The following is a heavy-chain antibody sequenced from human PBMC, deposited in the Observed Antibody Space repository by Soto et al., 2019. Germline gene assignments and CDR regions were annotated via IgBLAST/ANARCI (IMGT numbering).Heavy chain of an antibody. CDR1: GFPFSSNA. Sequence: QVQLVESGGGVAQPGRSQRFPCAASGFPFSSNALHWFPQAPGKGWEGVAVISYDGRKKSYADSEKGRFPISRNNSKNTLYLQMNSLRAEDTAVYYCARDSGDSSGYWLGTRGAMSFLAFDIWGQGTMVTVSS. CDR2: ISYDGRKK. CDR3: ARDSGDSSGYWLGTRGAMSFLAFDI. V-gene: IGHV3-30*04. J-gene: IGHJ3*02. D-gene: IGHD3-22*01.